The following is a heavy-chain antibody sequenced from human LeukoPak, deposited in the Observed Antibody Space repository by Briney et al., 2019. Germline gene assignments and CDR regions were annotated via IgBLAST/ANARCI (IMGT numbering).Heavy chain of an antibody. D-gene: IGHD1-26*01. V-gene: IGHV4-59*01. CDR1: GGSISSNY. J-gene: IGHJ4*02. CDR2: FHDSEST. Sequence: SETLSLTCNVSGGSISSNYWSWIRQPPGKGLEWIGYFHDSESTNYNPSLKSRVSISVDTSKNQVSLKLTSVTAADTAVYHCARGDASGRPGIAFDYWGQGTLVTVSS. CDR3: ARGDASGRPGIAFDY.